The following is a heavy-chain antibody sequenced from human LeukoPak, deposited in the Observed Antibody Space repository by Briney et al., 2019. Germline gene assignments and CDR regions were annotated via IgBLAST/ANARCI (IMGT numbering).Heavy chain of an antibody. Sequence: PGGSLRLSCAASGFSFSNYAMNWVRQAPGKGLEWVAGISGSGAGTYYADSVKGRFTISRDNSKNTQHLQMNSLRAEDTAVYYCARAGPGLTAMVTWIGVDYWGQGTLVTVSS. CDR2: ISGSGAGT. J-gene: IGHJ4*02. V-gene: IGHV3-23*01. CDR3: ARAGPGLTAMVTWIGVDY. CDR1: GFSFSNYA. D-gene: IGHD5-18*01.